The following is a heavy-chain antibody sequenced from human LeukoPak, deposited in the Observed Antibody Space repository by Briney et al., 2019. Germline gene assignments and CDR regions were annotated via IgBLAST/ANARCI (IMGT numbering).Heavy chain of an antibody. CDR1: GGSISSGSYY. Sequence: PSETLSLTCTVSGGSISSGSYYWSWIRQPAGKGLEWIGRIYTSGSTNYNPSLNSRVTMSLDTSKNQFSLKLSSVTAADTAVYFCARSLVGAKFWFDPWGQGTLVTVSS. D-gene: IGHD1-26*01. J-gene: IGHJ5*02. V-gene: IGHV4-61*02. CDR3: ARSLVGAKFWFDP. CDR2: IYTSGST.